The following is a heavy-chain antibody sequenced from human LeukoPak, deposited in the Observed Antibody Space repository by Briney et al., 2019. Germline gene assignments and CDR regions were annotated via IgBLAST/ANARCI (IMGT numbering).Heavy chain of an antibody. V-gene: IGHV3-66*01. CDR1: EFTVSSNY. Sequence: GGSLRLSCAASEFTVSSNYMSWVRQAPGKGLEWVSVIYSGGSTYYADSVKGRFTISRDNSKNTLYLQMNSLRAEDTAVYYCARSMSGYDSRAFDIWGQGTMVTVSS. D-gene: IGHD5-12*01. CDR2: IYSGGST. J-gene: IGHJ3*02. CDR3: ARSMSGYDSRAFDI.